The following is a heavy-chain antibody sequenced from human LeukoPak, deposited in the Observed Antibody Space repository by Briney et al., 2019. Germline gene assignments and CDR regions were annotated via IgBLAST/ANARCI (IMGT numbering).Heavy chain of an antibody. J-gene: IGHJ4*02. D-gene: IGHD3-9*01. V-gene: IGHV1-69*13. CDR2: IIPIFGTA. CDR1: GGTFSSYA. CDR3: AIPRLTGRYYFDY. Sequence: SVKVSCKASGGTFSSYAISWVRQAPGQGLEWMGGIIPIFGTANYAQKFQGRVTITADESTSTAYMELSSLRSEDTAVYYCAIPRLTGRYYFDYWGQGTLVTVSS.